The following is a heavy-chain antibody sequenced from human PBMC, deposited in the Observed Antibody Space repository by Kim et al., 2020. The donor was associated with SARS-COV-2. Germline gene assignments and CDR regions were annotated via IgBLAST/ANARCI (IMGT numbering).Heavy chain of an antibody. J-gene: IGHJ4*02. Sequence: PVKGRFTLSRDDSKNTLYLQMNSLKTEDTAVYYCTTDKYSSGWYGLVRDYWDQGTLVTVSS. D-gene: IGHD6-19*01. V-gene: IGHV3-15*01. CDR3: TTDKYSSGWYGLVRDY.